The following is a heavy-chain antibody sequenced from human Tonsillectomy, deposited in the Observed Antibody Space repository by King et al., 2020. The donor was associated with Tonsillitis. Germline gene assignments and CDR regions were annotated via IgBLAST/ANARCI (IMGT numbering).Heavy chain of an antibody. V-gene: IGHV3-23*04. J-gene: IGHJ4*02. CDR1: GFTFSSYA. CDR3: ATELGINFDY. D-gene: IGHD7-27*01. CDR2: MSPAGDNT. Sequence: VQLVESGGGLVQPGGSLRLSCASSGFTFSSYAMTWVRQAPGKGLECVSVMSPAGDNTYYSDLIMGRFSISRDNSRNTLPLQMDSLRAEDTAIYYCATELGINFDYWGQGILVSVSS.